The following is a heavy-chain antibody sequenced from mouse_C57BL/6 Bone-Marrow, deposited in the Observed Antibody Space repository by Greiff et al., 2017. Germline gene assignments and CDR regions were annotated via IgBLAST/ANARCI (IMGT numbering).Heavy chain of an antibody. Sequence: QVQLQQPGAELVRPGSSVKLSCKASGYTFTSYWMDWVKQRPGQGLEWIGNIYPSDSETHYNQKFKDKATLTVDKSSSTAYMHLSSLTSEDSAVYYCARSPGTNYWGQGTTLTVSS. V-gene: IGHV1-61*01. J-gene: IGHJ2*01. CDR3: ARSPGTNY. CDR1: GYTFTSYW. D-gene: IGHD4-1*01. CDR2: IYPSDSET.